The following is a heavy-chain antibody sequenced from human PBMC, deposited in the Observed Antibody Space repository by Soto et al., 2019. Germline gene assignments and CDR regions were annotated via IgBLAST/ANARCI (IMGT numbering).Heavy chain of an antibody. CDR1: GGSFSSYY. Sequence: SETLSLTCDVYGGSFSSYYWNWIRQPPGKGLEWLGEINHSGSTNYNPSLESRVTISLDTSKTQFSLKLTSVTAADTAVYYCARGEGRLVGTWFDPWGQGTLVTVSS. J-gene: IGHJ5*02. CDR2: INHSGST. V-gene: IGHV4-34*01. CDR3: ARGEGRLVGTWFDP. D-gene: IGHD5-12*01.